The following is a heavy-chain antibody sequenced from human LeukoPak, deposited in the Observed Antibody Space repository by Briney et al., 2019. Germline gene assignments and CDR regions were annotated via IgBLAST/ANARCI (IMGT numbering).Heavy chain of an antibody. CDR1: GYTFTSYA. Sequence: ASVKVSCKASGYTFTSYAMNWVRQAPGQGLEWMGWINTNTGNPTYAQGFTGRFVFSLDTSVSTAYLQISSLKAEDTAVYYCARSYYYDETKTPANLDYWGQGTLVTVSS. J-gene: IGHJ4*02. CDR3: ARSYYYDETKTPANLDY. CDR2: INTNTGNP. D-gene: IGHD3-22*01. V-gene: IGHV7-4-1*02.